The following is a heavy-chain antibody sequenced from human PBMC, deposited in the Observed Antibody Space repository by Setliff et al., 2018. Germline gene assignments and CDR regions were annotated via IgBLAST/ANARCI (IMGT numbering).Heavy chain of an antibody. CDR1: GGSISSYY. D-gene: IGHD4-4*01. CDR2: IYYSGST. V-gene: IGHV4-59*01. CDR3: ARGTMTTVTT. J-gene: IGHJ6*02. Sequence: PSETLSLTCTVSGGSISSYYWSWIRQPPGKGLEWIGYIYYSGSTNYNPSLKSRVTISVDTSKNQFSLKLSSVTAADTAVYYCARGTMTTVTTWSQGTTVTVSS.